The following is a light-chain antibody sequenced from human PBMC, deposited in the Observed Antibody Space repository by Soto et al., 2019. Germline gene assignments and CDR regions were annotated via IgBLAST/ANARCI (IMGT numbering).Light chain of an antibody. V-gene: IGKV1-27*01. CDR1: QGINKY. J-gene: IGKJ1*01. Sequence: DIQMTQSPSSLSASVGDRVTITCRASQGINKYLAWYQQKPGKVPKLLIFDASSLHSGVPSRFSGSGSGTDFTLTISSLQPEDVATYYCQNYNSAPGTFGQGTKVEI. CDR2: DAS. CDR3: QNYNSAPGT.